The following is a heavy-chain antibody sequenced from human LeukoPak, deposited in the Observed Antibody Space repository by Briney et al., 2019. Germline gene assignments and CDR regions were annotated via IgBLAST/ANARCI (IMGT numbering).Heavy chain of an antibody. D-gene: IGHD2-21*02. J-gene: IGHJ4*02. CDR2: IYYSEST. CDR3: ARERAAYCTGDCHSFDY. V-gene: IGHV4-30-4*01. CDR1: GGSISSGDYY. Sequence: SETLSLTCTVSGGSISSGDYYWNWIRQSPGEGLEWIGYIYYSESTYYNPSLRSRVTISIDRSKDQFSLKMISVTAADTATYFCARERAAYCTGDCHSFDYWGQGILVTVSS.